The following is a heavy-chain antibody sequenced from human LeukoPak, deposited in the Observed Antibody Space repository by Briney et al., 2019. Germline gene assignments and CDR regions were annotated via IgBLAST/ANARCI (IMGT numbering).Heavy chain of an antibody. V-gene: IGHV3-15*01. CDR1: GFTFSNAW. CDR3: TTGIVVVPAAIAYYFDY. Sequence: PGGSLRLSCAASGFTFSNAWMSWVRQAPGKGLEWVGRIKSKTDGGTTDYAAPVKGRFTISRDDSKNTLYLQMNSLKTEDTAVYCCTTGIVVVPAAIAYYFDYWGQGTLVTVSS. CDR2: IKSKTDGGTT. D-gene: IGHD2-2*01. J-gene: IGHJ4*02.